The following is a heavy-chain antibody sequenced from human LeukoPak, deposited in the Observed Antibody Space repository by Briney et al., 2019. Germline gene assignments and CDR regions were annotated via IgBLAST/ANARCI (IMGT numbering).Heavy chain of an antibody. CDR3: ARGGELLNY. CDR1: GGSISTYY. V-gene: IGHV4-59*08. CDR2: IYYSGST. Sequence: SETLSLTCAVSGGSISTYYWSWIRQPPGKGLEWIGYIYYSGSTNYSPSLKSRVTISVDTSKNQFSLRLSSVTAADTAVYYCARGGELLNYLGQGTLVTVSS. J-gene: IGHJ4*02. D-gene: IGHD1-7*01.